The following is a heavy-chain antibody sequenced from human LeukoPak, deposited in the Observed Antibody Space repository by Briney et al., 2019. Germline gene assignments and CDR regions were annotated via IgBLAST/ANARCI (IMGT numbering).Heavy chain of an antibody. D-gene: IGHD6-19*01. CDR2: IYYSGST. J-gene: IGHJ1*01. CDR1: GGSISSSSYY. V-gene: IGHV4-39*01. Sequence: SETLSLTCIVSGGSISSSSYYWGSIRQPPGKGLEWIGSIYYSGSTYYNPSLKSRVTISVDTSKNQFSLKLSSVTAADTAVYYCARGSSGWFQHWGQGTLVTVSS. CDR3: ARGSSGWFQH.